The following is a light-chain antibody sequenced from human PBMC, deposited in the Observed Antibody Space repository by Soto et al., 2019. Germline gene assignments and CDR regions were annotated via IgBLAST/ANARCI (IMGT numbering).Light chain of an antibody. CDR1: QDIAGY. V-gene: IGKV1D-12*01. CDR3: QQAYSFPIT. J-gene: IGKJ5*01. Sequence: IQVAQSPSSGASSVAGRGTSTCRASQDIAGYLAWYQHKPGRTPELLIHGASRLQSGVTARFSGSGSGTDFTLSINSLQPEDFATDYCQQAYSFPITFGQGTRLEIK. CDR2: GAS.